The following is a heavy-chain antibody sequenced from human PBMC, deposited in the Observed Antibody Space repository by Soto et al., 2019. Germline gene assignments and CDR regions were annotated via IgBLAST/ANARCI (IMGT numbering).Heavy chain of an antibody. CDR3: AGRHYDILTGSFDY. Sequence: SSETLSLTCTVSGGSISSYYWSWIRQPPGKGLEWIGYIYYSGSTNYNPSLKSRVTISVDTSKNQFSLKLSSVTAADTAVYYCAGRHYDILTGSFDYWGQGTLVTVSS. J-gene: IGHJ4*02. V-gene: IGHV4-59*01. CDR1: GGSISSYY. D-gene: IGHD3-9*01. CDR2: IYYSGST.